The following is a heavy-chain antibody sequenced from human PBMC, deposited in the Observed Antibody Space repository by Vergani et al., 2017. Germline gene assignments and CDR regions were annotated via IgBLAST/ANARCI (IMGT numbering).Heavy chain of an antibody. CDR3: ARWHLRTFDAFHM. CDR2: ISLLLNTK. J-gene: IGHJ3*02. Sequence: QVQLVQSGAEVKKPGSSVKVSCKASGGTLGKYAFTWVRQGPGQGLEWMGRISLLLNTKDYAQRFRGRLTITADESRNTVDMELNSLTSDDTAVYYCARWHLRTFDAFHMWGQGTQVTVSP. CDR1: GGTLGKYA. D-gene: IGHD2/OR15-2a*01. V-gene: IGHV1-69*13.